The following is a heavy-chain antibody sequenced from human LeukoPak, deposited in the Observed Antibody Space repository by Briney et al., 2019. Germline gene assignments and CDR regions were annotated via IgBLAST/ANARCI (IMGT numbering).Heavy chain of an antibody. D-gene: IGHD1-7*01. Sequence: GGSLRLSCAASGFTFNYAWMSWVRQVPGKGLEWVGQTVSEIDGGTTDYAAPVKGRFTISRDDSKSTLYLQMNSLKIEDTAVYYCTTDEDWNYARKDVWGQGATVTVSS. J-gene: IGHJ6*02. CDR3: TTDEDWNYARKDV. CDR2: TVSEIDGGTT. V-gene: IGHV3-15*04. CDR1: GFTFNYAW.